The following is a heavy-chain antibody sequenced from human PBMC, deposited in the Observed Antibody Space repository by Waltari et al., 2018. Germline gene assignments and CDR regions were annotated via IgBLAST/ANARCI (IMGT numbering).Heavy chain of an antibody. CDR2: MQYRGSI. CDR1: GGSITTNYN. CDR3: GRIAFGDDGGYFQY. Sequence: QLQLQESGPGLVRPSETLSLTCTVSGGSITTNYNWAWIRQPPGKGLEWMGNMQYRGSIFYNPSLMSRVTISLDTSKNQFSLTLTSVDAADTAVYFCGRIAFGDDGGYFQYWGQGTLVTVSS. J-gene: IGHJ1*01. D-gene: IGHD4-17*01. V-gene: IGHV4-39*01.